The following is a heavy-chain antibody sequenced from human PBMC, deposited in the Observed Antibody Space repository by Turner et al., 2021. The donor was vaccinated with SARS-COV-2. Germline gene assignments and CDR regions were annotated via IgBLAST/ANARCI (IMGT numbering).Heavy chain of an antibody. J-gene: IGHJ6*02. Sequence: EVQPVESGAGLVKPGGSLRLSCAASGFTYSSYSMNWVRQAPGKGLEWVSSITSSSSYINYADSVKGRFTITRDNAKNSLYMQMNSLRAEDTAVYYCATIAAAGIAVYHYYGVDVWGQGTTVTVSS. CDR3: ATIAAAGIAVYHYYGVDV. CDR2: ITSSSSYI. D-gene: IGHD6-13*01. CDR1: GFTYSSYS. V-gene: IGHV3-21*01.